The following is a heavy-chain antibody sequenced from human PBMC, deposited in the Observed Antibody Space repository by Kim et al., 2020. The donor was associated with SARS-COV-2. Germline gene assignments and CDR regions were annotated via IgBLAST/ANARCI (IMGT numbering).Heavy chain of an antibody. V-gene: IGHV1-46*01. CDR2: INPSGAGT. Sequence: ASVKVSCKASGYTFTSYYMHWVRQAPGQGLKWMGLINPSGAGTTYAQKFQGRVTMTRDTSTSTVYMELSSLRSDDTAVYYCAPEVPRSYHFDYWGQGTLVTVSS. CDR1: GYTFTSYY. J-gene: IGHJ4*02. CDR3: APEVPRSYHFDY. D-gene: IGHD1-26*01.